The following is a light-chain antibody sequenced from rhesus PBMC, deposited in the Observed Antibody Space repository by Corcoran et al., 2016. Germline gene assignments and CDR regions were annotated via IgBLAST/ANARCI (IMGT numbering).Light chain of an antibody. CDR1: QGISSY. CDR2: AAS. J-gene: IGKJ2*01. V-gene: IGKV1-28*03. CDR3: LQHNSYPYS. Sequence: DIQMTQSPSSLSASVGDTVTITCRASQGISSYFNWFQQKPGQAPKLLISAASRLESGVPSRFSGSGSGTDFTLTISSLQPEDFAVYYCLQHNSYPYSFGQGTKVEIK.